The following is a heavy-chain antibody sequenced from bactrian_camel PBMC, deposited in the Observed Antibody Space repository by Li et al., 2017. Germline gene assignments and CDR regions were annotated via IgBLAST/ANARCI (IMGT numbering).Heavy chain of an antibody. D-gene: IGHD4*01. J-gene: IGHJ6*01. CDR2: IDDDGVT. CDR3: TADPWGWAQDRPCKGLGDFGDFGY. CDR1: GYSYGTNRRYC. Sequence: HVQLVESGGGSVQAGGSLRLSCAQSGYSYGTNRRYCMAWFRQAPGKKREGVAQIDDDGVTSVAESVKGRFTISRDNAENTLYLQMNNLTLDDTSTYFCTADPWGWAQDRPCKGLGDFGDFGYWGQGTQVTVS. V-gene: IGHV3S53*01.